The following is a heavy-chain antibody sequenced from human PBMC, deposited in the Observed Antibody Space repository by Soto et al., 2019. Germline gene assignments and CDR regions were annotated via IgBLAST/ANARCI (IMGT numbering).Heavy chain of an antibody. Sequence: PSQTLSLTCAISGDSVSSNNAVWNWIRQSPSRGLEWLGRTFYRSKWYSDYAVSVKSQITINPDTSKNQFSLQLNSVTPEDTAVYYCARGYYGLDYWGQGTLVTVSS. V-gene: IGHV6-1*01. CDR3: ARGYYGLDY. J-gene: IGHJ4*02. D-gene: IGHD3-10*01. CDR2: TFYRSKWYS. CDR1: GDSVSSNNAV.